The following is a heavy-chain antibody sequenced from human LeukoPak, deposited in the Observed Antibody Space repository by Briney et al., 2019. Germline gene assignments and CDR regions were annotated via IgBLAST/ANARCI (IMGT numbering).Heavy chain of an antibody. CDR2: ISGGGST. D-gene: IGHD1-26*01. CDR3: AKGGKWDVTPFDY. V-gene: IGHV3-23*01. Sequence: GGSLRLSCASSGFTFSAYHMNWVRQAPGKGLEWVSTISGGGSTYYADSVKGRFTISRDNSKNTLYLQVNSLRAEDTAVYYCAKGGKWDVTPFDYWGQGTLVTVSS. CDR1: GFTFSAYH. J-gene: IGHJ4*02.